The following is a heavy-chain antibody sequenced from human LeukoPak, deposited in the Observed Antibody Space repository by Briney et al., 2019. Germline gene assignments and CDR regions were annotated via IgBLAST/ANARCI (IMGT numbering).Heavy chain of an antibody. CDR2: IRSKANSYAT. V-gene: IGHV3-73*01. Sequence: GGSLRLSCAASGFTFSGSAMHWVRQASGKGLEWVGRIRSKANSYATAYAASVTGRFTISRDDSNNTAYLQMNSLKTEDTAVYYCTSASIAARRDYWGQGTLVTVSS. CDR1: GFTFSGSA. D-gene: IGHD6-6*01. CDR3: TSASIAARRDY. J-gene: IGHJ4*02.